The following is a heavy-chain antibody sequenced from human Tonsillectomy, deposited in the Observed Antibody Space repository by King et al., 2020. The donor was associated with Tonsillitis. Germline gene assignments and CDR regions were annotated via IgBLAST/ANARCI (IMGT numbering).Heavy chain of an antibody. CDR3: AGVPPRIVGTSPFDY. V-gene: IGHV1-46*03. CDR1: GYIFTSYY. Sequence: QLVQSGAEVKKPGASVKVSCKAPGYIFTSYYMHWVRQAPGQGLEWMGIINPTVGSTTYAQKFQGRVTMTRDTSTSTVYMELSSLRSEDTAVYYCAGVPPRIVGTSPFDYWGQGTLVTVSS. J-gene: IGHJ4*02. D-gene: IGHD1-26*01. CDR2: INPTVGST.